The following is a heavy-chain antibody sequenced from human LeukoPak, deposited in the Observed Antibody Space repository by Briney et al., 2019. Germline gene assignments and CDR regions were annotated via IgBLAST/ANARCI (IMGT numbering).Heavy chain of an antibody. V-gene: IGHV3-21*01. Sequence: GGSLRLSCAASGFTFSSYSMNWVRQAPGKGLEWVSSISSSSSYIYYADSVKGRFTISRDNAKNSLYLQMNSLRAEDTAVYYCASRYSSSSPGDYWGQGTLVTASS. D-gene: IGHD6-6*01. CDR3: ASRYSSSSPGDY. CDR1: GFTFSSYS. J-gene: IGHJ4*02. CDR2: ISSSSSYI.